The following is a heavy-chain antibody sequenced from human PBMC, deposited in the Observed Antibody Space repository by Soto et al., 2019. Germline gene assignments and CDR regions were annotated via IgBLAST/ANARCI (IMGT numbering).Heavy chain of an antibody. V-gene: IGHV1-2*02. D-gene: IGHD6-13*01. CDR3: AREPLYSSSWYAHFYYFDY. J-gene: IGHJ4*02. CDR1: GYTFTGYY. Sequence: ASVKVSCKASGYTFTGYYMHWVRQAPGQGLEWMGWINPNSSGTNYAQKFQGRVTMTRDTSISTAYMELSRLRSDDTAVYYCAREPLYSSSWYAHFYYFDYWGQGTLVTVSS. CDR2: INPNSSGT.